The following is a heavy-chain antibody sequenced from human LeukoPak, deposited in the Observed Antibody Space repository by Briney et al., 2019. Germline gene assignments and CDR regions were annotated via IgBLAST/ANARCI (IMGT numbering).Heavy chain of an antibody. V-gene: IGHV3-11*04. CDR2: ISPSDSTI. CDR1: GFTVSSNY. CDR3: ARQSSGWSYFDC. J-gene: IGHJ4*02. Sequence: PGGSLRLSCAASGFTVSSNYMSWVRQTPGKGLEWVSYISPSDSTIYSADSVKGRFIISRDNAKNSLYLQMNSLRAEDTAVYSCARQSSGWSYFDCWGQGILVTVSS. D-gene: IGHD6-19*01.